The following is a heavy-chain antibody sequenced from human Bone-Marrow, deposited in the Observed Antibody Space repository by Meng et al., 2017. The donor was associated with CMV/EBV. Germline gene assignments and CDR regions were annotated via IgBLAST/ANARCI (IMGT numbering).Heavy chain of an antibody. CDR2: ISWNSGSI. Sequence: GGSLRLSCAASGFTVSSNYMSWVRQAPGKGLEWVSGISWNSGSIGYADSVKGRFTISRDNAKNSLYLQMNSLRAEDTALYYCAKGGSGWYYWYFDLWGRGTLVTGSS. CDR1: GFTVSSNY. D-gene: IGHD6-19*01. V-gene: IGHV3-9*01. CDR3: AKGGSGWYYWYFDL. J-gene: IGHJ2*01.